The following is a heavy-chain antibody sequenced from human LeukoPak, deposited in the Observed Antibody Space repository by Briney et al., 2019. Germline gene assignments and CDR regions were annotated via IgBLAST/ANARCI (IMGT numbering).Heavy chain of an antibody. CDR1: GFTVSSNY. CDR2: IYSGGAI. Sequence: GGSLRLSCAASGFTVSSNYMSWVRQAPGKGLEWVSLIYSGGAIRYADSVKGRFTISRDSSKNTLFLQMNDLTVEDTARYYCARRPGNWGQGILVTVSS. J-gene: IGHJ4*02. V-gene: IGHV3-53*01. CDR3: ARRPGN. D-gene: IGHD1-14*01.